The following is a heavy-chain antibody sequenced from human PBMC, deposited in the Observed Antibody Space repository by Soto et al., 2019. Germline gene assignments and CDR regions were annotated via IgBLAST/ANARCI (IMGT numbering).Heavy chain of an antibody. J-gene: IGHJ6*03. CDR3: ARSFITMVRGVIPHYYYYMDV. V-gene: IGHV1-18*01. D-gene: IGHD3-10*01. CDR2: ISAYNGNT. CDR1: GYTFTSYG. Sequence: GASVKVSCKASGYTFTSYGISWVRQAPGQGLEWMGWISAYNGNTNYAQKLQGRVTMTTDTSTSTAYMELRSLRSDGTAVYYCARSFITMVRGVIPHYYYYMDVWGKGTTVTVSS.